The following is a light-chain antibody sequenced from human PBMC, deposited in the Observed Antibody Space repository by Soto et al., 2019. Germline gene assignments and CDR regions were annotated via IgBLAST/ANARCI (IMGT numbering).Light chain of an antibody. CDR3: QQYGSSTIT. Sequence: EIVLTQSPGTLSLSPGERATLSCRASQSVSSSYLAWYQQKPGQGPRVLIYGASSRATGIPDRFSGSGSGTDFTLTISRLEPEDFAVYYCQQYGSSTITFGQGTRLEIK. CDR1: QSVSSSY. V-gene: IGKV3-20*01. J-gene: IGKJ5*01. CDR2: GAS.